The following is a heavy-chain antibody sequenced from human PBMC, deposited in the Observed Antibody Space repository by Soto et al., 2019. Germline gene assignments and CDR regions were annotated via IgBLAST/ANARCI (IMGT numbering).Heavy chain of an antibody. D-gene: IGHD6-25*01. CDR1: GFTFSSYA. CDR2: ISGSGGNT. CDR3: SSNRGGGFLYYFDY. J-gene: IGHJ4*02. V-gene: IGHV3-23*01. Sequence: EVQLLESGGGLVQTGGSLRLSCAASGFTFSSYAMSWVRHAPGKGLEWVSVISGSGGNTYYADSVKCRFTISRDNSKNTVYLQMNSLRAEDTGVYYCSSNRGGGFLYYFDYWGQGTLVSFSA.